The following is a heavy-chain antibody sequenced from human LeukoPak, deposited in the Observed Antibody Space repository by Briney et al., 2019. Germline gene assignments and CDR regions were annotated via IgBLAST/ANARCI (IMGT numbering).Heavy chain of an antibody. CDR3: VKDWRDESNCGGDCLQY. D-gene: IGHD2-21*02. CDR2: ISVSDGST. Sequence: GGSLRLSCVASGFTFSAYSMTWVRQAPGKGLDWVSSISVSDGSTYYAGSVRGRFTISRDNSKNTLHLHMNSLRAEDTAVYYCVKDWRDESNCGGDCLQYWGQGTLVTVSS. CDR1: GFTFSAYS. V-gene: IGHV3-23*01. J-gene: IGHJ4*02.